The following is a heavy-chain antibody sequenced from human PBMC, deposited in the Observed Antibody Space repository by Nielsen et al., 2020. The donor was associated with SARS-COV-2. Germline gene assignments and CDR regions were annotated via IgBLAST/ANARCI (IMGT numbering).Heavy chain of an antibody. CDR1: GFIFSSYT. D-gene: IGHD3-16*02. CDR3: ASEVGGSYRDFDY. V-gene: IGHV3-23*01. J-gene: IGHJ4*02. CDR2: ISGGGGT. Sequence: GESLKISCVGSGFIFSSYTMHWVRQAPGKGLEWVSGISGGGGTFYAESVRGRFTVSRENFRNTLYLEMNSLRVEDTALYYCASEVGGSYRDFDYWGQGILVTVSS.